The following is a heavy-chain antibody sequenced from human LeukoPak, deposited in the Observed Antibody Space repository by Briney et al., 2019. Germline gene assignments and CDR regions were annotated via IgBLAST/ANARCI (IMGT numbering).Heavy chain of an antibody. Sequence: GGSLRLSCAASGFTFSSYSMNWVRQAPGKGLEWVSSISSSSSYIYYADSVKGRFTISRDNAKNSLYLQMNSLRAEDTAVYYCARDKGFGELLSLLDAFDIWGQGTMVTVSS. CDR2: ISSSSSYI. D-gene: IGHD3-10*01. J-gene: IGHJ3*02. V-gene: IGHV3-21*01. CDR3: ARDKGFGELLSLLDAFDI. CDR1: GFTFSSYS.